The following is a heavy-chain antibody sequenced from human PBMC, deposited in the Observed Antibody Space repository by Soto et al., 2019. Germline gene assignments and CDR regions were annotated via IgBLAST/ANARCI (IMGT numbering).Heavy chain of an antibody. V-gene: IGHV4-4*07. CDR3: ARWYAVGGTLRGGYFDY. J-gene: IGHJ4*02. CDR2: IYTSGST. Sequence: QVQLQESGPGLVKPSETLSLTCTVSGGSISSYYWSWIRQPAGKGLEWIGRIYTSGSTNYNPSLKRRVTMSVDTSKNQFSLKLSSVTAADTAVYYCARWYAVGGTLRGGYFDYWGQGTLVTVSS. D-gene: IGHD2-15*01. CDR1: GGSISSYY.